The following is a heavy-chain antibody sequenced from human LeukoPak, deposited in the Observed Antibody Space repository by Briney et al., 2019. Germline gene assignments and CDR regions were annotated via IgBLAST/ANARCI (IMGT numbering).Heavy chain of an antibody. V-gene: IGHV3-48*04. Sequence: PGGSLRLSCAASGFTFSNYGMNWVRQAPGKGLEWVSYISSSGTTIYYADSVKGRFTISRDNAKNSLYLQMNSLRAEDTAVYYCARRYCSSTSCLIDYWGQGTLVTVSS. D-gene: IGHD2-2*01. CDR3: ARRYCSSTSCLIDY. J-gene: IGHJ4*02. CDR2: ISSSGTTI. CDR1: GFTFSNYG.